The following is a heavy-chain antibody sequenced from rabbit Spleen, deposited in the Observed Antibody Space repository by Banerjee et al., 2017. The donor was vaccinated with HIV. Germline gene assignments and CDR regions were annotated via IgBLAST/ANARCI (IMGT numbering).Heavy chain of an antibody. J-gene: IGHJ4*01. Sequence: EESGGDLVKPEGSLTLTCTASGFSFSSSYWICWVRQAPGKGLEWIACIDVSSSGSTYYASWAKGRFTISRTSSTTVALQMTSLTAADTATYFCARDPAGREDFNLWGPGTLVTVS. CDR2: IDVSSSGST. V-gene: IGHV1S45*01. D-gene: IGHD4-2*01. CDR3: ARDPAGREDFNL. CDR1: GFSFSSSYW.